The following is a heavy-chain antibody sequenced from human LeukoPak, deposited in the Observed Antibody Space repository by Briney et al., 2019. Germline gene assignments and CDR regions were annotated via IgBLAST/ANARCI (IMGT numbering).Heavy chain of an antibody. J-gene: IGHJ5*02. Sequence: GGSLRLSCAASGFTFSGYSMNWVRQAPGKGLEWVSSISSSSSYIYYADSVKGRFTISRDNAKNSLYLQMNSLRAEDTAVYYCARVLELAAAGTGFDPWGQGTLVTVSS. V-gene: IGHV3-21*01. D-gene: IGHD6-13*01. CDR2: ISSSSSYI. CDR3: ARVLELAAAGTGFDP. CDR1: GFTFSGYS.